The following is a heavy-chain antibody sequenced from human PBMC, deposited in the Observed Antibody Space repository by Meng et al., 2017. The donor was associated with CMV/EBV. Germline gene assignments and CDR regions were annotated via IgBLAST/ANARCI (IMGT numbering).Heavy chain of an antibody. Sequence: SVFPFINAALSWVRQAPGKGLEWVGRINSKTDGGTTDYAAPVKGRFTISRDDSKNTLYLQMNSLKTEDTAVYYCTTEPYRWELPYDYWGQGTLVTVSS. J-gene: IGHJ4*02. CDR1: VFPFINAA. CDR2: INSKTDGGTT. CDR3: TTEPYRWELPYDY. V-gene: IGHV3-15*01. D-gene: IGHD1-26*01.